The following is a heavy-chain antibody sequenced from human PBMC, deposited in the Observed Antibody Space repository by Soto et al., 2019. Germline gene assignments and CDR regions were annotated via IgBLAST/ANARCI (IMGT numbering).Heavy chain of an antibody. CDR1: GGSISSYY. Sequence: SETLSLTCTVSGGSISSYYWSWTRQPPGKGLEWIGYIYYSGSTNYNPSLKSRVTISVDTSKNQFSLKLSSVTAADTAVYYCARGLKGTLGGATTVDYWGQGTLVTVSS. CDR3: ARGLKGTLGGATTVDY. J-gene: IGHJ4*02. D-gene: IGHD1-26*01. CDR2: IYYSGST. V-gene: IGHV4-59*01.